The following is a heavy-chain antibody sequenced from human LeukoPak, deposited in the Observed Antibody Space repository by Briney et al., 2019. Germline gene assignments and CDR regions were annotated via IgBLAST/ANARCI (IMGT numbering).Heavy chain of an antibody. CDR1: GGSISSYY. Sequence: SETLSLTCTVSGGSISSYYWSWIRQPPGKGLEWIGYIYYSGSTNYNPSLKSRVTISVDTSKNQFSLKLSSVTAADTAVYYCARDRYYYGSGDWFDPWGQGTLVTVSS. D-gene: IGHD3-10*01. J-gene: IGHJ5*02. CDR3: ARDRYYYGSGDWFDP. CDR2: IYYSGST. V-gene: IGHV4-59*12.